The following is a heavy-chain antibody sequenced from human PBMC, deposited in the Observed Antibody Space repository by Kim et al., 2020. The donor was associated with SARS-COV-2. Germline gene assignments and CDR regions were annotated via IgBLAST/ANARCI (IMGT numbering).Heavy chain of an antibody. D-gene: IGHD3-10*01. CDR1: GFTFSDYG. V-gene: IGHV3-30*18. Sequence: GGSLRLSCAGSGFTFSDYGIHWVRQAPGKGLDWVAVISAAGGTTYYADSVKGRFTVSRDNSRSTLYLQMNSLSVDDTAVYFCAKEGYASGTHYRPYCDFWGQGPQVTVSS. CDR3: AKEGYASGTHYRPYCDF. J-gene: IGHJ4*02. CDR2: ISAAGGTT.